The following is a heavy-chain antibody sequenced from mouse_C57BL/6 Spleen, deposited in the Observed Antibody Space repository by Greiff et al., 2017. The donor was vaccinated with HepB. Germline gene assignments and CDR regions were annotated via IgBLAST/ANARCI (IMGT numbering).Heavy chain of an antibody. Sequence: EVKLQESGPGLVKPSQSLSLTCSVTGYSITSGYYWNWIRQFPGNKLEWMGYISYDGSNNYNPSLKNRISITRDTSKNQFFLKLNSVTTEDTATYYCASVRSRYFDVWGTGTTVTVSS. CDR1: GYSITSGYY. V-gene: IGHV3-6*01. J-gene: IGHJ1*03. D-gene: IGHD1-1*01. CDR2: ISYDGSN. CDR3: ASVRSRYFDV.